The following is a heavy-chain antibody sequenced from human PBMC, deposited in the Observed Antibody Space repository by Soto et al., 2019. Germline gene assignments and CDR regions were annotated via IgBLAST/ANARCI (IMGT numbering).Heavy chain of an antibody. Sequence: QVQLQESGPGLVKPSETLSLTCSVSGGSVSSGSYYWGWVRQPPGKGLEWIGYIYHGGSTNYNPSLKSRVTISLDTSQNHVSLKLTSVTAADTAVYYCARDNGNWFDPWGQGARVTVSS. V-gene: IGHV4-61*03. CDR2: IYHGGST. CDR3: ARDNGNWFDP. J-gene: IGHJ5*02. CDR1: GGSVSSGSYY.